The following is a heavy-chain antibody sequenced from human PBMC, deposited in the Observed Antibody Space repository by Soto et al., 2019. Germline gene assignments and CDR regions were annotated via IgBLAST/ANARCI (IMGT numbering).Heavy chain of an antibody. CDR3: AKDLHTSSSEWRYYFGMDV. CDR1: GFTFSGYA. Sequence: LRLSCAASGFTFSGYAMRWVRQAPGKGLEWVSTITGTGGKTYYAGSVKGRFTISRDNSKNTMYLQINSLTAEDTAVYYCAKDLHTSSSEWRYYFGMDVWGQGTTVTVSS. V-gene: IGHV3-23*01. D-gene: IGHD6-6*01. J-gene: IGHJ6*02. CDR2: ITGTGGKT.